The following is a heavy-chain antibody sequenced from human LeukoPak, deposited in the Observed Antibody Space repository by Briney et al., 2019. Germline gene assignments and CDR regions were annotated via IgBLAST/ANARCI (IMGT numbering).Heavy chain of an antibody. D-gene: IGHD2-2*01. J-gene: IGHJ4*02. CDR1: GFNFISYS. V-gene: IGHV3-23*01. Sequence: GGSLRLSCAASGFNFISYSMSWVRQAQGKGLEWVSVIRGSGVSTYYADSVKGRFTISRDNSKNTLYLQMNNLRAEDTAIYYCAKRQGSSASCYDYWGQGTLVTVSS. CDR2: IRGSGVST. CDR3: AKRQGSSASCYDY.